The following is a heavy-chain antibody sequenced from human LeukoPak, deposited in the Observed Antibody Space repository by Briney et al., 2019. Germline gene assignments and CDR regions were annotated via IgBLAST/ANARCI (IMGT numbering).Heavy chain of an antibody. Sequence: SETLSLTCTVSGASISSGGYYWSWIRQHPGKGLEWIGYIYYSGSTYYNPSLKSRVTISVDTSKNQFSLKLSSVTAADTAVYYCAREPRSITIFGVVDYGMDVWGQGTTVTVSS. V-gene: IGHV4-30-4*08. J-gene: IGHJ6*02. CDR2: IYYSGST. D-gene: IGHD3-3*01. CDR1: GASISSGGYY. CDR3: AREPRSITIFGVVDYGMDV.